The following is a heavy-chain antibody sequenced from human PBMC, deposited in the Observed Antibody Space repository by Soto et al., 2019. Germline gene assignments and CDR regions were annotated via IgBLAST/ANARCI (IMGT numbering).Heavy chain of an antibody. D-gene: IGHD3-3*01. J-gene: IGHJ6*02. Sequence: ASVKVSGKASGYTFTSYDINWVRQATGQGLEWMGWMNPNSGNTGYAQKFQGRVTMTRNTSISTAYMELSSLRSEDTAVYYCARSRDYDFWSGYYTGLITYYYGMYVWGQ. CDR2: MNPNSGNT. V-gene: IGHV1-8*01. CDR1: GYTFTSYD. CDR3: ARSRDYDFWSGYYTGLITYYYGMYV.